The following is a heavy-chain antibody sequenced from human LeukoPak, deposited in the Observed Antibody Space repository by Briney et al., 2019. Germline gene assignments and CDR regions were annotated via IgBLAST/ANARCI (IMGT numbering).Heavy chain of an antibody. J-gene: IGHJ4*02. D-gene: IGHD3-3*01. CDR1: GFTFSSYA. CDR2: ISGSGGST. Sequence: GGSLRLSCAASGFTFSSYAMSWVRQAPGKGLEWVSAISGSGGSTYHADSVKGRFTISRDNSKNTLYLQMNSLRAEDTAVYYCAKDGDFWSGYYPYYFDYWGQGTLVTVSS. V-gene: IGHV3-23*01. CDR3: AKDGDFWSGYYPYYFDY.